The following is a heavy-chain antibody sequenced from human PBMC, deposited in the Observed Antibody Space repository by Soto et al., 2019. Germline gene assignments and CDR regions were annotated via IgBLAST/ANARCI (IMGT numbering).Heavy chain of an antibody. CDR1: GYTFTSYG. D-gene: IGHD3-3*01. CDR2: ISAYNGNT. CDR3: ARCGYYDFWSGAADYYFDY. V-gene: IGHV1-18*01. J-gene: IGHJ4*02. Sequence: GASVKVSCKASGYTFTSYGISWVRQAPGQGLEWMGWISAYNGNTNYAQKPQGRVTMTTDTSTSTAYMELRSLRSDDTAVYYCARCGYYDFWSGAADYYFDYWGQGTLVTVSS.